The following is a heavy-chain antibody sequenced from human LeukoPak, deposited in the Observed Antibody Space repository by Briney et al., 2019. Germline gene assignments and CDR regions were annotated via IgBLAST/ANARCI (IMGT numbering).Heavy chain of an antibody. Sequence: GGSLRLSCAASGFTFSSYGMHWVREAPGKGLEWVAVISYDGSNKYYADSVKGRFTISRDNSKNTLYLQMNSLRAEDTAVYYCAKGSGYFYWYFDLWGRGTLVTVSS. J-gene: IGHJ2*01. CDR2: ISYDGSNK. V-gene: IGHV3-30*18. CDR1: GFTFSSYG. CDR3: AKGSGYFYWYFDL. D-gene: IGHD3-3*01.